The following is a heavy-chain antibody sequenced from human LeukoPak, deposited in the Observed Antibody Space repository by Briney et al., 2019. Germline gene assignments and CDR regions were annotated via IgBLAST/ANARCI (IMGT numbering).Heavy chain of an antibody. D-gene: IGHD3-22*01. Sequence: GGSLRLSCAASGFTFSSYAMSWVRQAPGKGLEWVSAISGSGGSTYYADSVKGRFTISRDNSKNTLYLQMSSLGAEDTAVYYCAKSTTKAHYYDSSGYPYWGQGTLVTVSS. CDR1: GFTFSSYA. CDR2: ISGSGGST. V-gene: IGHV3-23*01. J-gene: IGHJ4*02. CDR3: AKSTTKAHYYDSSGYPY.